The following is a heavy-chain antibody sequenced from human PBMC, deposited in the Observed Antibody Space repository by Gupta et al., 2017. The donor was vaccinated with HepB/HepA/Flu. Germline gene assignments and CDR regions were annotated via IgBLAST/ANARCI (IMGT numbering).Heavy chain of an antibody. D-gene: IGHD3-16*02. Sequence: QVQLVESGGGVVQPGRSLRLSCAASGFTFSSYGMHWVRQAPGKGLEWVAVISYDGSNKYYADSVKGRFTISRDNSKNTLYLQMNSLRAEDTAVYYCAKGRDTFGGVIVTTEYFDYWGQGTLVTVSS. CDR2: ISYDGSNK. V-gene: IGHV3-30*18. CDR1: GFTFSSYG. CDR3: AKGRDTFGGVIVTTEYFDY. J-gene: IGHJ4*02.